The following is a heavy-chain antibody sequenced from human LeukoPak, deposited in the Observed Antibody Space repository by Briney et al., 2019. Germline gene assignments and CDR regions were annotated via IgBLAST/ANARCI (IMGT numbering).Heavy chain of an antibody. CDR1: GFTFSGYA. Sequence: GGSLRLSCAASGFTFSGYAMNWVRQAPGKGLEWVSAISGSGGSTYYADSVKGRFTISRDNSKNTLYLQMNSLRAEDTAVYYCAKASQYDSSGYYYQGYFDYWGQGTLVTVSS. D-gene: IGHD3-22*01. CDR3: AKASQYDSSGYYYQGYFDY. CDR2: ISGSGGST. V-gene: IGHV3-23*01. J-gene: IGHJ4*02.